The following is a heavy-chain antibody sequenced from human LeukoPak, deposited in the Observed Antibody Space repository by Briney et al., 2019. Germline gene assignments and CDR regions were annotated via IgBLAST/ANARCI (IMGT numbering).Heavy chain of an antibody. CDR2: ISWTSEDI. D-gene: IGHD2-15*01. V-gene: IGHV3-9*01. CDR3: ARDISGGYFNWFDS. J-gene: IGHJ5*01. Sequence: PGRSLRLSCAASGFRLGDYAMHWVRQAPGKGLEWVSGISWTSEDIGYAESVKGRFTISRDNAKNSLYLQMNSPTSDDTALYYCARDISGGYFNWFDSWGQGTLVFVSS. CDR1: GFRLGDYA.